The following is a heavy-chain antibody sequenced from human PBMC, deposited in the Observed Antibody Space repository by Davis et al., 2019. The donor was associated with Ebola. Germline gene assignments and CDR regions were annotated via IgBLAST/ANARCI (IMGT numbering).Heavy chain of an antibody. V-gene: IGHV1-2*06. CDR3: ANTLRGLDY. CDR1: GYTFTSYY. J-gene: IGHJ4*02. Sequence: ASVKVSCKASGYTFTSYYMHWVRQAPGQGLEWMGRINPYNGGTNYTQKFQGRVTMTRDTSISTAYMELSRLRSDDTAVFYCANTLRGLDYWGQGTLVTVSS. CDR2: INPYNGGT.